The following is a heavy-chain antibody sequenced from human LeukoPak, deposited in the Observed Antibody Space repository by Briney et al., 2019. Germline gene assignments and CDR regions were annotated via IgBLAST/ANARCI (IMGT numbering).Heavy chain of an antibody. Sequence: GGSLRLSCAVTGFTFSSYGMSWVRQAPGKGLEWVSAISGSGGSTYYADSVKGRFTISRDNSKNTLYLQMNSLRAEDTAVYYCARPQMTTVIDYWGQGTLVTVSS. J-gene: IGHJ4*02. V-gene: IGHV3-23*01. CDR2: ISGSGGST. D-gene: IGHD4-11*01. CDR1: GFTFSSYG. CDR3: ARPQMTTVIDY.